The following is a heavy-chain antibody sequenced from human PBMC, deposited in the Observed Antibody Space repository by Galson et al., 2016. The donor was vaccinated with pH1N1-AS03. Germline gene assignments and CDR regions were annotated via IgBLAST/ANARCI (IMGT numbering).Heavy chain of an antibody. D-gene: IGHD4-17*01. Sequence: SLRLSCAASGFTFSSSNMNWVRQAPGKGLEWVSYISSSSSTIYYVDSVKGRFTISRDNAKSSLYLQMHSLRAEDTAVYYCARTHHGDYAYYGMDVWGQGTTVTVSS. CDR1: GFTFSSSN. J-gene: IGHJ6*02. CDR3: ARTHHGDYAYYGMDV. V-gene: IGHV3-48*01. CDR2: ISSSSSTI.